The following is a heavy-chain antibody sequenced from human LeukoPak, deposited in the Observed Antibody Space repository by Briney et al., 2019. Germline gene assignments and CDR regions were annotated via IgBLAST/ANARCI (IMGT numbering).Heavy chain of an antibody. D-gene: IGHD6-13*01. CDR1: GFTFSRYY. V-gene: IGHV3-74*01. CDR3: TRVFVGDEYSSSGY. Sequence: GGSLRLSCAASGFTFSRYYMHWVRQAPGKGLVWVSRINSGGSSTTYADSVKGRFTISRDNAKNTLYLQMNSLKVEDTAVYYCTRVFVGDEYSSSGYWGQGTLVTVSS. CDR2: INSGGSST. J-gene: IGHJ4*02.